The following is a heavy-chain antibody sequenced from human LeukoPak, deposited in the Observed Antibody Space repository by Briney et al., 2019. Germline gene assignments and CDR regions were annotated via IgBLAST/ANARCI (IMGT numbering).Heavy chain of an antibody. CDR2: ISGSGGST. Sequence: GGSLRLSCAASGFTFRSYAMSWVRQAPGKGLEWVSAISGSGGSTYYADSVKGRFTISRDNSKNTLYLQMNSLRAEDTAVYYCAKDRLYDYVWGSYRSDYWGQGTLVTVSS. CDR3: AKDRLYDYVWGSYRSDY. V-gene: IGHV3-23*01. CDR1: GFTFRSYA. J-gene: IGHJ4*02. D-gene: IGHD3-16*02.